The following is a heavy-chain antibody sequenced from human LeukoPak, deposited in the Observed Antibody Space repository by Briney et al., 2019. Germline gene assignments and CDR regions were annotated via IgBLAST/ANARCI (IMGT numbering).Heavy chain of an antibody. CDR3: ATRRSLYSGYAEPPDY. CDR1: RGSFSSRPYY. CDR2: INHSGST. V-gene: IGHV4-34*01. J-gene: IGHJ4*02. Sequence: SETLSLTCTVSRGSFSSRPYYWSWIRQPPGKGLEWIGEINHSGSTNYNPSLKSRVTISVDTSKNQFSLKLSSVTAADTAVYYCATRRSLYSGYAEPPDYWGQGTLVTVSS. D-gene: IGHD5-12*01.